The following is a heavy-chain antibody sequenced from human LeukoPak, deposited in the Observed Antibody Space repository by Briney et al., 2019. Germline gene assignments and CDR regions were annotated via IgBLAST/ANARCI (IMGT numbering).Heavy chain of an antibody. J-gene: IGHJ5*02. CDR2: IYTSGST. CDR3: ARDRGRYYDSSGRNWFDP. Sequence: PSETLSLTCSVSGGSISSYYWSWIRQPAGKGLEWIGRIYTSGSTNYNPSLKSRVTMSVDTSKNQFSLKLSSVTAADTAVYYCARDRGRYYDSSGRNWFDPWGQGTLVTVSS. CDR1: GGSISSYY. D-gene: IGHD3-22*01. V-gene: IGHV4-4*07.